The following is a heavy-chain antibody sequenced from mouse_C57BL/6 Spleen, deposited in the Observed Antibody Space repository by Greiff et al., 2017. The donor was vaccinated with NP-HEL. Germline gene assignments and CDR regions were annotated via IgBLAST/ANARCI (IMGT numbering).Heavy chain of an antibody. CDR3: ARGMGLGAY. CDR2: IWSGGST. J-gene: IGHJ3*01. D-gene: IGHD2-3*01. V-gene: IGHV2-2*01. Sequence: VQLQQSGPGLVQPSQSLSITCTVSGFSLTSYGVHWVRQSPGTGLEWLGVIWSGGSTDYNAAFISRLSISKDNSKSQVFFKMNSRQADDTAIYYCARGMGLGAYWGQGTLVTVSA. CDR1: GFSLTSYG.